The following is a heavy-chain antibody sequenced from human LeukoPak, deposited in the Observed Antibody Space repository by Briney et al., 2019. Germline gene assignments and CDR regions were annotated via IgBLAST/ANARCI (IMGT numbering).Heavy chain of an antibody. CDR2: IVVGSGNT. V-gene: IGHV1-58*02. Sequence: SVKVSCKASGFTFTSSAMQWVRQARGQRLEWIGWIVVGSGNTNYAQKFQGRVTITADESTSTAYMELSSLRSEDTAVYYCARDTVTIFGVVITLDAFDIWGQGTMVTVSS. J-gene: IGHJ3*02. D-gene: IGHD3-3*01. CDR3: ARDTVTIFGVVITLDAFDI. CDR1: GFTFTSSA.